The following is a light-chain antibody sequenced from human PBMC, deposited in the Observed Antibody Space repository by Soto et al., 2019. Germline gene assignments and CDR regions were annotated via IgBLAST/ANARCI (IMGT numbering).Light chain of an antibody. J-gene: IGKJ1*01. CDR2: NAS. Sequence: EILLTQSLATLSLSPGEREPFSCRACQSVTSSLGRYQQKPGQAPRLLIYNASKRVTGIPARFCGSRSGIEFTLTISSLEPEGFAVYSCQQRSNWPETFGQGTKVDIK. CDR1: QSVTSS. V-gene: IGKV3-11*01. CDR3: QQRSNWPET.